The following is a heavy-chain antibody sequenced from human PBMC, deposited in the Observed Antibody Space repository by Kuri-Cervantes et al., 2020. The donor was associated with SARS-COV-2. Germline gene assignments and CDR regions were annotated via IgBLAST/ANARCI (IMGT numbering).Heavy chain of an antibody. V-gene: IGHV3-30*06. Sequence: GGSLRLSCVASEFNFGYYGMYWVRQAPGKGLEWVAHISHDGRDTHFRESVKGRFTVSRDNSKNTLYLQMNSLRLEDTGVYFCAKPGSVRGIIKEDHHGLDVWGQGTTVTVSS. CDR2: ISHDGRDT. CDR1: EFNFGYYG. J-gene: IGHJ6*02. CDR3: AKPGSVRGIIKEDHHGLDV. D-gene: IGHD3-10*01.